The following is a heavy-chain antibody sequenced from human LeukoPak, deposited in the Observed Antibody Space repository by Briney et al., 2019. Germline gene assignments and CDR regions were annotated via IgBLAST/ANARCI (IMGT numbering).Heavy chain of an antibody. CDR3: AKDTRSSSSYYFDY. CDR2: ISWNSGSI. J-gene: IGHJ4*02. D-gene: IGHD6-6*01. CDR1: GFTFYDYA. Sequence: PGGSLRLSCAASGFTFYDYAMPWVRHAPGKGLEWVSGISWNSGSIGYADSVKGRFTISRDNAKNSLYLQMNSLRAEDTALYYCAKDTRSSSSYYFDYWGQGTLVTVSS. V-gene: IGHV3-9*01.